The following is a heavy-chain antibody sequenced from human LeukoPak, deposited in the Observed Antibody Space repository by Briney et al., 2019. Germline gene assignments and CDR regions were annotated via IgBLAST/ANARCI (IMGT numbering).Heavy chain of an antibody. CDR3: ARRRTTYYYDSSGSNGVWFDP. V-gene: IGHV5-51*01. CDR1: GYSFTSYW. D-gene: IGHD3-22*01. CDR2: IYPGDSDT. Sequence: NRGESLKISCKGSGYSFTSYWIGWVRQMPGKGLEWMGIIYPGDSDTRYSPSFQGQDTISADKSISTAYLQWSSLKASDTAMYYCARRRTTYYYDSSGSNGVWFDPWGQGTLVTVSS. J-gene: IGHJ5*02.